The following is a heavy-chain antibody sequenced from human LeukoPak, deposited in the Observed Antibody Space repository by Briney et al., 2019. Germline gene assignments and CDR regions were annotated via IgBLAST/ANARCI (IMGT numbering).Heavy chain of an antibody. Sequence: GGSLRLSCAASGFTFSSYWKHWVRKAPGKGLVWVSRIKSDGSTNYADSVKGRFTISRDNAKNTVSLQMNSLRAEDTGVYYCARAPSEIGGYYPEYFRHWGQGTLVTVSS. D-gene: IGHD3-22*01. V-gene: IGHV3-74*01. CDR1: GFTFSSYW. CDR2: IKSDGST. J-gene: IGHJ1*01. CDR3: ARAPSEIGGYYPEYFRH.